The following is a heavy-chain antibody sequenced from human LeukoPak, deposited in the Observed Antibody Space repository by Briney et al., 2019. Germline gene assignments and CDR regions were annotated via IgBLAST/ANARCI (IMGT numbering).Heavy chain of an antibody. D-gene: IGHD3-16*01. CDR3: VKGGWTFDY. CDR1: GFTFSSYG. CDR2: IRYDGNNK. J-gene: IGHJ4*02. V-gene: IGHV3-30*02. Sequence: GRSLRLSCAASGFTFSSYGMHWVRQAPGKGLEWVTFIRYDGNNKYYADSVKGRFTISRDNSKNTLYLQMNSLRAEDTAVYYCVKGGWTFDYWGQGTLVTVSS.